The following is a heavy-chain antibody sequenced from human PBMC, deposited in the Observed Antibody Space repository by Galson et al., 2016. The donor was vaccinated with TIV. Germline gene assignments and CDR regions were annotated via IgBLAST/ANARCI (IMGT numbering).Heavy chain of an antibody. CDR3: ARSNYDFA. CDR2: IKPDGSEK. J-gene: IGHJ4*02. Sequence: SLRLSCAASGFTFSTSWMSWVRQAPGKGLEWVAGIKPDGSEKYYVDSVKGRFSISRDNAKNSLYLQMDSLRAEDTAVYYCARSNYDFAGGQGTLVTGSS. V-gene: IGHV3-7*01. D-gene: IGHD3-3*01. CDR1: GFTFSTSW.